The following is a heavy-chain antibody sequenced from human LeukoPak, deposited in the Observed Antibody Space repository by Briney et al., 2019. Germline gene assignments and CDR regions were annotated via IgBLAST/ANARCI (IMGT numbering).Heavy chain of an antibody. J-gene: IGHJ4*02. V-gene: IGHV3-23*01. CDR1: GFTFSTNA. D-gene: IGHD3-10*01. Sequence: GGSLRLSCAASGFTFSTNAMTWVRQAPGKGLEWVSVISGSGGSKYYADPVKGRFPISRDNSKNTLPLQINSLRAEDTALYYCAKGVISGPQDYWGQGTLVTVSS. CDR2: ISGSGGSK. CDR3: AKGVISGPQDY.